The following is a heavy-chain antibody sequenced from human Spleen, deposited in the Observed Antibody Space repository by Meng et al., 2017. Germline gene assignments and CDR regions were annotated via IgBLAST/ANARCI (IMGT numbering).Heavy chain of an antibody. V-gene: IGHV3-11*01. CDR2: ISSSGITT. Sequence: VPPVELGGGLVNPGGSLRLPCAASGFIFSDYYMSWIRQAPGKGLEWISYISSSGITTHYADSVKGRFTISRDNAKNLMYLEMNSLTVEDTAVYYCARDQKRFTFGSQFDYWGQGILVTVSS. D-gene: IGHD3-10*01. CDR1: GFIFSDYY. CDR3: ARDQKRFTFGSQFDY. J-gene: IGHJ4*02.